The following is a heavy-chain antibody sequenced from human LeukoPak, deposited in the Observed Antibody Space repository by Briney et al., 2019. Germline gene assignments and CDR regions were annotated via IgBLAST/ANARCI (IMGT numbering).Heavy chain of an antibody. CDR2: IWYDGSNK. V-gene: IGHV3-33*01. CDR1: GFTFSSYG. Sequence: PGRSLRLSCAASGFTFSSYGMHWVRQAPGKGLEWVAVIWYDGSNKYYADSVKGRFTISRDNSKNTLYLQMNSLRAEDTAVYYCAREASSNYYDSSHAFDIWGQGTMVTVSS. D-gene: IGHD3-22*01. J-gene: IGHJ3*02. CDR3: AREASSNYYDSSHAFDI.